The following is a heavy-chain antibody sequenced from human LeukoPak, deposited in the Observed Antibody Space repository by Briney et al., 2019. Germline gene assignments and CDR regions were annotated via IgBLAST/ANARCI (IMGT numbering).Heavy chain of an antibody. D-gene: IGHD1-26*01. V-gene: IGHV4-59*01. Sequence: PSETLSLTCTVSGGSIGSYYWSWIRQPPGKGLEWIGYIYYSGSTNYNPSLKSRVTLSVDTSNNQFSLRLSSVTAADTAVYYCARGTHSGSYLYYFDYCGQGTLVTVSS. CDR2: IYYSGST. CDR3: ARGTHSGSYLYYFDY. J-gene: IGHJ4*02. CDR1: GGSIGSYY.